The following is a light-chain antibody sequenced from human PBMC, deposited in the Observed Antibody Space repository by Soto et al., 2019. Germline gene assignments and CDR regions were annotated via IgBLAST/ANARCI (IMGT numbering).Light chain of an antibody. Sequence: EIVLTQSPGTLSLSPGERATLSCRDSRSISSSYLAWYQQKPGQAPRLLIYGASSRATGIPDRFSGSGSGTDFTLTISRLEPEDFAVYYCLQYGSSPLTFGPGTKVDIK. CDR2: GAS. V-gene: IGKV3-20*01. CDR3: LQYGSSPLT. CDR1: RSISSSY. J-gene: IGKJ3*01.